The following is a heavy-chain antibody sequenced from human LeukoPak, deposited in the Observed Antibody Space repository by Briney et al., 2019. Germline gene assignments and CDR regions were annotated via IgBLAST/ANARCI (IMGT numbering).Heavy chain of an antibody. D-gene: IGHD6-13*01. V-gene: IGHV3-23*01. J-gene: IGHJ3*02. Sequence: GGSLRLSCTASGFTFSSYAMSWVRQAPGKGLEWVSTISGSGGSTYYTDSVKGRFTISRDNSKNTLYLQMNSLRAEDTAVYYCAKDRKLVQDAFDIWGQGTIVTVSS. CDR1: GFTFSSYA. CDR3: AKDRKLVQDAFDI. CDR2: ISGSGGST.